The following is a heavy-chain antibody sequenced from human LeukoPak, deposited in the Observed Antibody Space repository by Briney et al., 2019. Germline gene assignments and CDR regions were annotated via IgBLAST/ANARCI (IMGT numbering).Heavy chain of an antibody. D-gene: IGHD6-19*01. CDR2: IYYSGST. CDR3: ARDNSAVAFDY. V-gene: IGHV4-59*11. J-gene: IGHJ4*02. CDR1: GGSIRSHY. Sequence: SETLSLTCTVSGGSIRSHYWSWIRQPPGKGLEWIGYIYYSGSTNYNPSLKSRVTISADTSKNQFSLKLTSVTAADTAVYYCARDNSAVAFDYWGQGTLVTVSS.